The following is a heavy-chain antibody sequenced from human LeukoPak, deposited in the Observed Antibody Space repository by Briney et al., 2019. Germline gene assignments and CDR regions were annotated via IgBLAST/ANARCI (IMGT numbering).Heavy chain of an antibody. V-gene: IGHV4-34*01. J-gene: IGHJ4*02. Sequence: SETLSLTCAVYGGSFSGYYWSWIRQPPGKGLEWIGEINHSGSTNYNPSLKSRVTISVDTSKNQFSLKLSSVTAADTAVYYCSSWMDYWGQGTLVTVSS. D-gene: IGHD6-13*01. CDR3: SSWMDY. CDR1: GGSFSGYY. CDR2: INHSGST.